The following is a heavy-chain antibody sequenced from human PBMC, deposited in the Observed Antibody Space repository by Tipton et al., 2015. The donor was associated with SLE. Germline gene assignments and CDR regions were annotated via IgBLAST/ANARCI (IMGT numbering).Heavy chain of an antibody. J-gene: IGHJ3*02. Sequence: TLSLTCAVYGGSFSGYYWSWIRQPPGKGLEWIGEINHSGSTNYNPSLKSRVTISVGTSKNQFSLKLSSVTAADTAVYYCARGRLLRSVAFDIWGQGTMVTVSS. CDR2: INHSGST. CDR1: GGSFSGYY. CDR3: ARGRLLRSVAFDI. V-gene: IGHV4-34*01. D-gene: IGHD3-3*01.